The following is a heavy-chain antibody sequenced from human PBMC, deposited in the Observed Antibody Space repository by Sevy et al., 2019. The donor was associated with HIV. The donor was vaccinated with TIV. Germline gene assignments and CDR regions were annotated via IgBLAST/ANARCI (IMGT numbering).Heavy chain of an antibody. D-gene: IGHD3-10*01. J-gene: IGHJ3*02. Sequence: GGFLRLSCAASGFTFSSYGIHWVRQAPGKGLEWVAVISYDGSNKYYADSVKGRFTISRDNSKNTLSLHMNSLRAEDTAVPYCAKVEDRVALRGAFDIWGQGTMVTVSS. CDR3: AKVEDRVALRGAFDI. CDR2: ISYDGSNK. CDR1: GFTFSSYG. V-gene: IGHV3-30*18.